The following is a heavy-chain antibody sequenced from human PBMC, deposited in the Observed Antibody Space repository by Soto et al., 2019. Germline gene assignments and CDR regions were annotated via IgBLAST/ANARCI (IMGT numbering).Heavy chain of an antibody. Sequence: EVQLVESGGDLVQPGGSLRLSCAASGFAFGVYWMSWVRQAPGKGLEWVANINQHGSEEYYVDSVRGRFTISRDNAKNSLFLQMSSLRAEDTALYYCAISSSVQRGGYWGQGPLVTVSS. J-gene: IGHJ4*02. CDR3: AISSSVQRGGY. D-gene: IGHD6-6*01. CDR2: INQHGSEE. V-gene: IGHV3-7*02. CDR1: GFAFGVYW.